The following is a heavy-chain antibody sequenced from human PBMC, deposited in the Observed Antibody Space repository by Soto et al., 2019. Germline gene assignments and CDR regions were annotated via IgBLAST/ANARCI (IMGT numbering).Heavy chain of an antibody. CDR1: GGSVSSGSYY. Sequence: PSETLSLTCTVPGGSVSSGSYYWSWIRQPPGKGLEWIGYIYYSGSTNYNPSLKSRVTISVDTSKNQFSLKLSSVTAADTAVYYCARVGSSGYYCDYWGQGTLVTVSS. CDR3: ARVGSSGYYCDY. CDR2: IYYSGST. J-gene: IGHJ4*02. D-gene: IGHD3-22*01. V-gene: IGHV4-61*01.